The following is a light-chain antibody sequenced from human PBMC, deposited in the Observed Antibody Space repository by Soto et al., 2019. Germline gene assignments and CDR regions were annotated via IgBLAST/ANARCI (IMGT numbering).Light chain of an antibody. Sequence: EILLTQSPGTLPFSPGERCSVSCRASQSISSSYLAWYQQKPGQAPRLLIYGASSRATGTPDRFSGSGSGTDFTLTISRLEPEDFAVYYCQQYGSSPWTFGQGTKVDIK. CDR2: GAS. CDR3: QQYGSSPWT. J-gene: IGKJ1*01. CDR1: QSISSSY. V-gene: IGKV3-20*01.